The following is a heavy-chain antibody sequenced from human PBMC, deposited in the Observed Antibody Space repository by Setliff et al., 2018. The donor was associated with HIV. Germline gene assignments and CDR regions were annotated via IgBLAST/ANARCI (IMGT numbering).Heavy chain of an antibody. Sequence: ETLSLTCTVSGGSISSYYWSWIRQPPGKGLEWIGYIYTSGSTNYNPSLKSRVTISVDTSKNQFSLKLSSVTAADTAVYYCAREPYYDILTGYLDYWGQGALVTVSS. CDR1: GGSISSYY. V-gene: IGHV4-4*08. D-gene: IGHD3-9*01. CDR3: AREPYYDILTGYLDY. CDR2: IYTSGST. J-gene: IGHJ4*02.